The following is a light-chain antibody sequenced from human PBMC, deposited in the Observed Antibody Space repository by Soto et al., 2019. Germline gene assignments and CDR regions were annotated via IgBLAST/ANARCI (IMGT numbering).Light chain of an antibody. CDR1: QSVSIK. CDR2: DTS. Sequence: ELVMTQSPATLSVSPGERATLSCRASQSVSIKLAWYQQKPGQAPRLLIYDTSTRAAGIPARFSGSGSGTEFTLTISSLQSEDFAVYYCQQYNNWPPITFGQGTRREIK. CDR3: QQYNNWPPIT. J-gene: IGKJ5*01. V-gene: IGKV3-15*01.